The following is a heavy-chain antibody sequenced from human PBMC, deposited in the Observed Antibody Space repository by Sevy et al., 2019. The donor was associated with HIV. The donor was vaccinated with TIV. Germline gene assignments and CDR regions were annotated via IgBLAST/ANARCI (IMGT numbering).Heavy chain of an antibody. D-gene: IGHD2-2*01. V-gene: IGHV3-23*01. J-gene: IGHJ4*02. CDR2: LSFGCGEI. CDR1: GFTFSKYS. CDR3: AREGCSKPHDY. Sequence: VGSLRLSCAASGFTFSKYSMSWVRQPPGKGLEWVSTLSFGCGEINYADSVKGRFTISRDNSKSSVYLQMNNLRPEDTAVYYCAREGCSKPHDYWGQGTLVTVSP.